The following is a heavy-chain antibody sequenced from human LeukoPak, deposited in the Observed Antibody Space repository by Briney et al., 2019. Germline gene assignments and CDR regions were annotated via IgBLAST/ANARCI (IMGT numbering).Heavy chain of an antibody. D-gene: IGHD1-26*01. J-gene: IGHJ4*02. V-gene: IGHV6-1*01. CDR2: TYYRSKWLN. CDR3: ARASSGRFDY. Sequence: SQTLSLTCAISGDSVSSILTTWNWIRQSPSRGLEWLGRTYYRSKWLNDYEVSVKSRITINPDTSKNQFSLQLNSVTPEDTAVYYCARASSGRFDYWGRGTLVTVSS. CDR1: GDSVSSILTT.